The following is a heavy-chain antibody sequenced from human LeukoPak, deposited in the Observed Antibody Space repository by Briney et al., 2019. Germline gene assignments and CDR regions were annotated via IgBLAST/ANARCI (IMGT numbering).Heavy chain of an antibody. J-gene: IGHJ5*02. CDR3: ARGRHYYDP. V-gene: IGHV4-31*03. Sequence: SQTLSLTCTVSGDSISSNGYYWNWLRQHPVKGLEGIGYIYYSGSTDYNPSLSSRVTMSVDTSKNQFSLKVTSVTVADTAVYYCARGRHYYDPWGQGTLVTVSS. CDR2: IYYSGST. CDR1: GDSISSNGYY. D-gene: IGHD1-26*01.